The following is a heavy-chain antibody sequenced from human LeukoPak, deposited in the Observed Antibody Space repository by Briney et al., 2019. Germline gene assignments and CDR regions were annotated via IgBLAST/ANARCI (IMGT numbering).Heavy chain of an antibody. CDR3: ARGHLVQGDY. V-gene: IGHV4-39*07. CDR1: GGSISSSSYY. Sequence: PSETLSLTCTVSGGSISSSSYYWGWIRQPPGKGLEWIGSIYYSGSTYYNPSLKSRVTISVDTSKNQFSLKLSSVTAADTAVYYCARGHLVQGDYWGQGTLVTVSS. J-gene: IGHJ4*02. CDR2: IYYSGST.